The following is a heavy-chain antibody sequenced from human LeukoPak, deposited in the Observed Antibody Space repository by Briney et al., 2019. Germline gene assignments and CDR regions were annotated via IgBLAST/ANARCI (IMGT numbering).Heavy chain of an antibody. Sequence: GASVKVSCKASGYTFTSYYMHWVRQAPGQGLEWMGIINPSGGSTSYAQKFQGRVTMTRDMSTSTVYMELSSLRSEDTAVYYCAREVAARPDYYYYMDVWGKGTTVTISS. CDR3: AREVAARPDYYYYMDV. D-gene: IGHD6-6*01. CDR2: INPSGGST. J-gene: IGHJ6*03. CDR1: GYTFTSYY. V-gene: IGHV1-46*01.